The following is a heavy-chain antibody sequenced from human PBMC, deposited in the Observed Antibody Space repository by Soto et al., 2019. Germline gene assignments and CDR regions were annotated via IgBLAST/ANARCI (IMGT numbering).Heavy chain of an antibody. CDR2: IYYSGST. Sequence: PSETLSLTCTVSGGSISSYYWSWIRQPPGKGPEWIGYIYYSGSTNYNPSLKSRVTISVDTSKNQFSLKLSSVTAADTAVYYCARHRAFDPWGQGTLVTVSS. CDR1: GGSISSYY. CDR3: ARHRAFDP. J-gene: IGHJ5*02. V-gene: IGHV4-59*08.